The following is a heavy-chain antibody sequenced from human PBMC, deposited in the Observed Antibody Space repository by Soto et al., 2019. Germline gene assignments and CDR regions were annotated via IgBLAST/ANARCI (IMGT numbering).Heavy chain of an antibody. CDR3: ARDLAAGDL. CDR2: INPMGGST. D-gene: IGHD6-13*01. J-gene: IGHJ5*02. V-gene: IGHV1-46*01. Sequence: AAVKVSCKASGYTFINYYIHWVRQAPGQGLEWMAIINPMGGSTNYAQEFQGRVTLTSDTSTSTVYMELSSLRFEDTALFYCARDLAAGDLWGQGTLVTVSS. CDR1: GYTFINYY.